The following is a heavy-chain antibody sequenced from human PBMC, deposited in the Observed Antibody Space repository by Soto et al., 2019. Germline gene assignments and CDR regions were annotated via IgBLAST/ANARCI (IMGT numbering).Heavy chain of an antibody. D-gene: IGHD7-27*01. CDR2: INPNSGDT. CDR1: GYTFTGSS. J-gene: IGHJ4*02. V-gene: IGHV1-2*02. CDR3: ATDLTGDPNY. Sequence: QVQLVQSGAEVKKPGASVNVSCEASGYTFTGSSIHWVRQAPGQGLEWMGYINPNSGDTIFAQKFQGRVTMTRDTSISTAYMELSRVASDDTAVYYCATDLTGDPNYWGQGTLVTVSS.